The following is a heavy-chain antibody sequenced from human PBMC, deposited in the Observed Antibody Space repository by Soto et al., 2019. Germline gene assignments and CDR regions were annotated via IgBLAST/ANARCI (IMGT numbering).Heavy chain of an antibody. CDR1: GFSLSTSGVG. CDR3: AHTHSTATTYYFDY. CDR2: IYWDDDK. D-gene: IGHD4-17*01. Sequence: QITLKESGPTLVKPTQTLTLTCTFSGFSLSTSGVGVGWIRQPPGKALEWLALIYWDDDKRYSPSLKSRLTVTEDTSKNQVVLTTTDMDPVDTATYFCAHTHSTATTYYFDYWCQGTLVTVSS. V-gene: IGHV2-5*02. J-gene: IGHJ4*02.